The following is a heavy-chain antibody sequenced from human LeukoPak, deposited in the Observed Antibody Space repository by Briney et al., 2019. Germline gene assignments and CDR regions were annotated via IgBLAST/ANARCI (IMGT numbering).Heavy chain of an antibody. Sequence: SETLSLTCTVSGGSISSGSYYWSWIWQPAGKGLEWIGRIYTSGSTNYNPSLKSRVTISVDTSKNQFSLKLSSVTAADTAVYYCARTYYYDSSGYYSLDYWGQGTLVTVSS. CDR3: ARTYYYDSSGYYSLDY. CDR1: GGSISSGSYY. J-gene: IGHJ4*02. CDR2: IYTSGST. D-gene: IGHD3-22*01. V-gene: IGHV4-61*02.